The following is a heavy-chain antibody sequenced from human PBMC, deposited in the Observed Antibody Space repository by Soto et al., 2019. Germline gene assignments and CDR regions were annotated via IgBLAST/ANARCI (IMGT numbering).Heavy chain of an antibody. CDR1: GYTFTSYG. D-gene: IGHD6-19*01. Sequence: ASVKVSCKASGYTFTSYGISWVRQAPGQGLEWMGWISAYNGNTNYAQKLQGRVTMTTDTSTSTAYMELRSLRSDDTAVYYCARGSPIAVAGLPPPDYWGQGTLVTVSS. V-gene: IGHV1-18*04. J-gene: IGHJ4*02. CDR2: ISAYNGNT. CDR3: ARGSPIAVAGLPPPDY.